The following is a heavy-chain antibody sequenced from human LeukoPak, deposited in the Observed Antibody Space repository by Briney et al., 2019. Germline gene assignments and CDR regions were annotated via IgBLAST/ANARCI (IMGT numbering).Heavy chain of an antibody. CDR2: IYYSGST. D-gene: IGHD3-10*01. CDR1: GGSISSSSYY. Sequence: PSETLSLTCTVSGGSISSSSYYWGWIRQPPGKGLEWIGSIYYSGSTYYNPSLKSRVTISVDTSKNQFSLKLSSVTAADTAVYYCARDKGIGLGSYDAFDVWGQGTMVTVSS. CDR3: ARDKGIGLGSYDAFDV. V-gene: IGHV4-39*07. J-gene: IGHJ3*01.